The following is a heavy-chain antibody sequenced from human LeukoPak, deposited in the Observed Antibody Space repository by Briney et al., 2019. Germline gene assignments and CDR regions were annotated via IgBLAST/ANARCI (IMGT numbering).Heavy chain of an antibody. CDR1: GFTFSSCA. V-gene: IGHV3-13*01. D-gene: IGHD1-26*01. CDR3: VRQKKSHGNFDY. CDR2: VGIAADT. Sequence: GGSLRLSCAASGFTFSSCAMSWVRQAPGKGLEWVSAVGIAADTFYPGSVKGRFTISRENAKNSLYLQMNSLRVEDTAVYYCVRQKKSHGNFDYWGQGTLVTVSS. J-gene: IGHJ4*02.